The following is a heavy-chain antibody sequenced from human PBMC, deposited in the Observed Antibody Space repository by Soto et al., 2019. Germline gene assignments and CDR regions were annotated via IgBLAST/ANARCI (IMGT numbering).Heavy chain of an antibody. CDR3: ARSFSRVATALIREYYYGMDV. CDR1: GFTFSSYA. J-gene: IGHJ6*02. Sequence: GGSLRLSCAASGFTFSSYAMHWVRQAPGKGLEWVAVISYDGSNKYYADSVKGRFTISRDNSKNTLYLQMNSLRAEDTAVYYCARSFSRVATALIREYYYGMDVWGQGTTVTVSS. V-gene: IGHV3-30-3*01. D-gene: IGHD5-12*01. CDR2: ISYDGSNK.